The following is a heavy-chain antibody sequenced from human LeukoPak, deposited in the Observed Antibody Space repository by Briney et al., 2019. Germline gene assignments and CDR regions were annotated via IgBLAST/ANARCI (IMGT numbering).Heavy chain of an antibody. CDR1: GGSISSYS. V-gene: IGHV4-30-2*01. D-gene: IGHD3-22*01. J-gene: IGHJ3*02. CDR2: IYHSGST. CDR3: AREIVVVRGAFDI. Sequence: SETLSLTCTVSGGSISSYSWSWIRQPPGKGLEWIGYIYHSGSTYYNPSLKSRVTISVDRSKNQFSLKLSSVTAADTAVYYCAREIVVVRGAFDIWGQGTMVTVSS.